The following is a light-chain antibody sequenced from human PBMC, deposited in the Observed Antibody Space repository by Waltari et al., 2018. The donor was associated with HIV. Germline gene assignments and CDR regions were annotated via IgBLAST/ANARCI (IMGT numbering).Light chain of an antibody. V-gene: IGLV1-51*01. CDR1: SSNIGHSY. CDR2: DKN. CDR3: GTWNSSLSEL. J-gene: IGLJ2*01. Sequence: QSVLPHPPSVSAAPGPQVTISCSGCSSNIGHSYVHWFQQLPETPPQLLIYDKNKRPRGIRDRLSGSKSGTSATLGITGLQTGEEADYYCGTWNSSLSELFGGGTKLTDL.